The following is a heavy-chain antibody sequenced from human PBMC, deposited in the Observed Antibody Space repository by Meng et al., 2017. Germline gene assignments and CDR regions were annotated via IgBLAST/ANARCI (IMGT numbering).Heavy chain of an antibody. V-gene: IGHV3-74*01. J-gene: IGHJ2*01. D-gene: IGHD6-6*01. CDR1: GFTFSSYW. CDR2: INSDGSST. Sequence: GEVGGGLVQPGGSLRLSWAASGFTFSSYWMHWVRQAPGKGLVWVSRINSDGSSTSYADSVKGRFTISRDNAKNTLYLQMNSLRAEDTAVYYCARSISSSPQNYWYFDLWGRGTLVTVSS. CDR3: ARSISSSPQNYWYFDL.